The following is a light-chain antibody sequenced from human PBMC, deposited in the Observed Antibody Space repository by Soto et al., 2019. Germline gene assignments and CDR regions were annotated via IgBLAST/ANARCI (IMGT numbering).Light chain of an antibody. CDR1: QSVSSSY. J-gene: IGKJ1*01. V-gene: IGKV3-20*01. Sequence: EIVLTQSPGTLSLSPGERATLSCRASQSVSSSYLAWYQQQPGQAPTLLIYGAYSRATGIQDRFSGSGSVTDFTLTISQLEAEDFAVYYCQQYDSSPPWTFGQGTKVEIK. CDR2: GAY. CDR3: QQYDSSPPWT.